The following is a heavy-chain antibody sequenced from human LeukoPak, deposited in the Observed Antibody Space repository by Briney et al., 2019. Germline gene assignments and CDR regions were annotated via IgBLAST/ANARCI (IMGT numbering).Heavy chain of an antibody. V-gene: IGHV1-8*01. CDR2: MNPNSGNT. D-gene: IGHD6-13*01. CDR3: ARYGTSWSYYYYYGMDV. Sequence: ASVKVSCKASGYTFTSYDINWVRQATGQGLEWMGWMNPNSGNTGYAQKFQGRVTMTMNTSISTAYMELSSLRSEDTAVYYCARYGTSWSYYYYYGMDVWGQGTTVTVSS. J-gene: IGHJ6*02. CDR1: GYTFTSYD.